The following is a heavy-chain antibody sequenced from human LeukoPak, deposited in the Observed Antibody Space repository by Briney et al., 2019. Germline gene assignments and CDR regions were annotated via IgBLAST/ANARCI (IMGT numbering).Heavy chain of an antibody. CDR1: GFTFSSYS. Sequence: GGSLRLPCAASGFTFSSYSMNWVRQAPGKGLEWVSSISSSSSYIYYADSVKGRFTISRDNAKNSLYLQMNSLRAEDTAVYYCASSVDTAMVQVPPEYYFDYWGQGTLVTVSS. J-gene: IGHJ4*02. CDR2: ISSSSSYI. D-gene: IGHD5-18*01. CDR3: ASSVDTAMVQVPPEYYFDY. V-gene: IGHV3-21*01.